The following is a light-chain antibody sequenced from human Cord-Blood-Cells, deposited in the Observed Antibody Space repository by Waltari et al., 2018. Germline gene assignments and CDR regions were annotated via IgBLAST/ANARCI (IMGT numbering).Light chain of an antibody. CDR3: SSYTSSSTLVV. J-gene: IGLJ2*01. V-gene: IGLV2-14*01. CDR1: SSDVGGYNY. CDR2: DVS. Sequence: QSALTQPASVSGSPGQSITISCTGPSSDVGGYNYVSWYQQHPGKAPNLMIYDVSNRPSGFSNRFSGSKSGNTASLTISGLQAEDEADYYCSSYTSSSTLVVFGGGTKLTVL.